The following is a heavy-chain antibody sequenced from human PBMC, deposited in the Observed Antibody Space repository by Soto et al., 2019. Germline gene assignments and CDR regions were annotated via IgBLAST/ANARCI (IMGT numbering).Heavy chain of an antibody. CDR2: IYYSGRT. V-gene: IGHV4-39*01. D-gene: IGHD3-9*01. J-gene: IGHJ4*02. CDR1: GGSVRSSGYY. CDR3: ARHVRYFDWLDNYFDY. Sequence: SETLSLTCTVAGGSVRSSGYYWGWIRQPPGKGLEWIASIYYSGRTYYNPSLKSRVTISVDTYKNQFSLKLSSVTAADTAVYYCARHVRYFDWLDNYFDYWGQGTLVTVSS.